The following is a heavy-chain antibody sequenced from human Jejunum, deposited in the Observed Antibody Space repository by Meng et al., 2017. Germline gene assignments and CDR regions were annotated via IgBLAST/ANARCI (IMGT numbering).Heavy chain of an antibody. CDR1: GYTFSSQP. CDR2: INTNTGNA. Sequence: QVHLVPSDAYLKKPGASVKVSCKASGYTFSSQPLNWVRQAPGQGLEWIGWINTNTGNANYGPDFTGRFVFSLDTSVSTAYLQISSLSAEDTAVYYCARHTGNLGLDYWGQGTLVTVSS. J-gene: IGHJ4*02. V-gene: IGHV7-4-1*02. CDR3: ARHTGNLGLDY. D-gene: IGHD4-23*01.